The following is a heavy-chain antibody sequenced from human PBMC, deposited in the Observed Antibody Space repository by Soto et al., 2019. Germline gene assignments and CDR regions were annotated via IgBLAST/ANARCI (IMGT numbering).Heavy chain of an antibody. CDR1: DGSISRYY. J-gene: IGHJ4*02. V-gene: IGHV4-59*01. CDR2: IYYSGST. Sequence: SETLSLTCTVSDGSISRYYWSWIRQPPGKGLEWIGYIYYSGSTNYNPSLKSRVTISVDTSKNQFSPKLSSVTAADTAVYYCARLLPSGSMYQLPYYFYYWGQGTLVTVSS. CDR3: ARLLPSGSMYQLPYYFYY. D-gene: IGHD2-2*01.